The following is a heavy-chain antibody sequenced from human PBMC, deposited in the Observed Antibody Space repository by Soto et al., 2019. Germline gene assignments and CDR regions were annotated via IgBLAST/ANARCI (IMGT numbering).Heavy chain of an antibody. CDR2: IYYSGST. CDR3: ARGVIH. D-gene: IGHD2-21*01. Sequence: QVQLQESGPGLVKPSQTLSLTCTVSGGSISSGGYYWSWIRQHPGKGLEWIGYIYYSGSTYYNPXLXTXXTTSVDTSKHQFSLKLSSVTAADTAVYYCARGVIHWGQGTLVTVSS. J-gene: IGHJ4*02. V-gene: IGHV4-31*01. CDR1: GGSISSGGYY.